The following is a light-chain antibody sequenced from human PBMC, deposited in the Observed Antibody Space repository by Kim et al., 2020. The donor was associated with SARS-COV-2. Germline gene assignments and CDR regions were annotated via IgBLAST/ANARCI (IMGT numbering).Light chain of an antibody. CDR3: NSRDSSGNHVV. J-gene: IGLJ2*01. V-gene: IGLV3-19*01. CDR1: SLRSYY. Sequence: LGQTVRITCQGDSLRSYYASWYQQKPGQAPVLVIYGKNNRPSGIPDRFSGSSSGNTASLTITGAQAEDEADYYCNSRDSSGNHVVFGGGTQADRP. CDR2: GKN.